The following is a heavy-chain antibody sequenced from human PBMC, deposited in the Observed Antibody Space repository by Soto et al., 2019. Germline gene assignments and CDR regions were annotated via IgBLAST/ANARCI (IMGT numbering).Heavy chain of an antibody. J-gene: IGHJ6*02. CDR2: MNPNSGNT. V-gene: IGHV1-8*01. D-gene: IGHD6-6*01. CDR1: GYTFTSYD. Sequence: ASVKVSCKASGYTFTSYDINWVRQATGQGLEWMGWMNPNSGNTGYAQKFQGRVTMTRNTSISTAYMELSSLRSEDTAVYYCARGPYSSYWYYYGMDVWGQGTTVTVSS. CDR3: ARGPYSSYWYYYGMDV.